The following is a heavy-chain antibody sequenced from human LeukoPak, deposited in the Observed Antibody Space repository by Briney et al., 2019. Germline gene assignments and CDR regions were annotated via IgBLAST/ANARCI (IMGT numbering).Heavy chain of an antibody. V-gene: IGHV3-23*01. Sequence: PGGFLRLSCTASGFTFSNYAMSWVRQAPGEGLEWVSSITTSGGSTYYADSVKGRFTISRDNAKNTLYLQMNSLRAEDTAVYYCAKDHYVSGRYDAFDIWGQGTMVTVSS. D-gene: IGHD3-10*01. J-gene: IGHJ3*02. CDR1: GFTFSNYA. CDR3: AKDHYVSGRYDAFDI. CDR2: ITTSGGST.